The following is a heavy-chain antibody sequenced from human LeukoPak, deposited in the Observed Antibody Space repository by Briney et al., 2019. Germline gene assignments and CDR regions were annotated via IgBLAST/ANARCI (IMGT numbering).Heavy chain of an antibody. CDR2: IYYSGST. CDR1: GGSISSYY. CDR3: ARDVYYGMDV. Sequence: PSGTLSLTCTVSGGSISSYYWSWIRQPPGKGLEWIGYIYYSGSTNYNPSLKSRVTISVDTSRNQFSLKLSSVTAADTAMYYCARDVYYGMDVWGQGTTVTVSS. V-gene: IGHV4-59*01. J-gene: IGHJ6*02.